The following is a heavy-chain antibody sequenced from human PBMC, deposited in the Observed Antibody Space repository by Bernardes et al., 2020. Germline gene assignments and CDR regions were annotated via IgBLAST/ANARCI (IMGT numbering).Heavy chain of an antibody. V-gene: IGHV4-4*02. Sequence: SETLSLTCAVSGGSISSSNWWSWVRQPPGKGLEWIGEIYHSGSTNYNPSLKSRVTISVDKSKNQFSLKLSSVTAADTAVYYCARARTTVSNADNWFDPWGQGTLVTVSS. CDR3: ARARTTVSNADNWFDP. CDR2: IYHSGST. J-gene: IGHJ5*02. CDR1: GGSISSSNW. D-gene: IGHD4-17*01.